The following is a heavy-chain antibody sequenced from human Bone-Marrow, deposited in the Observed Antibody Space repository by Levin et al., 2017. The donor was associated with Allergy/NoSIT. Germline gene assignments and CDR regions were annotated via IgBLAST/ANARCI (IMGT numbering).Heavy chain of an antibody. Sequence: GGSLRLSCAASGFTFSTYDMHWVRQAPGKGLEWVAVISGGGTKRYFEDSVKDRFTISRDNPKYTVYLQMNGLTVEDTALYFCANGVEVATTQEEYYYYSMDVWGKGTMVTVSS. J-gene: IGHJ6*03. V-gene: IGHV3-30*18. D-gene: IGHD2/OR15-2a*01. CDR1: GFTFSTYD. CDR2: ISGGGTKR. CDR3: ANGVEVATTQEEYYYYSMDV.